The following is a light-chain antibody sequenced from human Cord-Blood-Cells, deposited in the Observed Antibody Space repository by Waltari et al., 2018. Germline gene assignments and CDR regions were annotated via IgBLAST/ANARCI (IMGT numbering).Light chain of an antibody. CDR2: EGK. J-gene: IGLJ2*01. Sequence: NFMLTQPHSVSESPGKTVTISCTRSSGSIASNYVQWYPQRPGSAPTTVIDEGKPMSSVVPDRFSGSSDSSSNSASLTSSGLKTEDEADYYCQSYDSSNRVFGGGTKLTVL. V-gene: IGLV6-57*03. CDR3: QSYDSSNRV. CDR1: SGSIASNY.